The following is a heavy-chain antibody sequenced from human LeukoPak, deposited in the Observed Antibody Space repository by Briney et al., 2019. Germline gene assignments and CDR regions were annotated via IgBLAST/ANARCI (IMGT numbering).Heavy chain of an antibody. D-gene: IGHD3-10*01. CDR2: FDPEDGET. V-gene: IGHV1-24*01. CDR1: GGTFSSYA. CDR3: ATAYGSGPNWFDP. Sequence: ASVKVSCEASGGTFSSYAISWVRQAPGKGLEWMGGFDPEDGETIYAQKFQGRVTMTEDTSTDTAYMELSSLRSEDTAVYYCATAYGSGPNWFDPWGQGTLVTVSS. J-gene: IGHJ5*02.